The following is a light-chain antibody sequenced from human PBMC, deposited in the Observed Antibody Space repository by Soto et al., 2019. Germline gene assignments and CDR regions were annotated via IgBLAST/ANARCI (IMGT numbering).Light chain of an antibody. CDR2: AAS. J-gene: IGKJ4*01. CDR3: KQAYRFPLT. V-gene: IGKV1D-12*01. CDR1: QGISSW. Sequence: DIQMTQSPSSVSASVGDRVTITCRASQGISSWLARYQQKPGKAPKLLIYAASNLQSGVPSRFSGSGSGTDFTLTITSLQPEDFASYYCKQAYRFPLTFGGGTKVEIK.